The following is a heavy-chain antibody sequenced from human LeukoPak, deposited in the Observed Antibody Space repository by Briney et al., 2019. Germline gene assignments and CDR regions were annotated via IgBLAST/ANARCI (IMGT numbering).Heavy chain of an antibody. Sequence: PSETLSLTCTVSGGSISSSSYYWGWIRQPPGKGLEWIGSIYYSGSTYYNPSLKSRVTISVDTSKNQFSLKLSSVTAADTAVYYCARGAPWGDGGALFDYWGQGTLVTVSS. V-gene: IGHV4-39*07. CDR3: ARGAPWGDGGALFDY. J-gene: IGHJ4*02. D-gene: IGHD2-21*02. CDR1: GGSISSSSYY. CDR2: IYYSGST.